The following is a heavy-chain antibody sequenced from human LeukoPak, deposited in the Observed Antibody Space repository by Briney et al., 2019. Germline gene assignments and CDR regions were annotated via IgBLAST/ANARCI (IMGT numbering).Heavy chain of an antibody. CDR1: GFTFSSYA. Sequence: GGSLRLSCAASGFTFSSYAVSWVRQAPGKGLEWVSAISGSGDSTYYADSVKGRFTTSRDNSKNTLYLQMNSLRAEDTAVYYCAKNSWGIRYVDVWGQGTTVTVSS. D-gene: IGHD7-27*01. CDR2: ISGSGDST. V-gene: IGHV3-23*01. CDR3: AKNSWGIRYVDV. J-gene: IGHJ6*02.